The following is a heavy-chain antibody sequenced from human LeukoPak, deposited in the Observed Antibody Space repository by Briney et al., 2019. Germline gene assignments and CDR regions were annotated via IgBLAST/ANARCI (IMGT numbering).Heavy chain of an antibody. Sequence: EASVKVSCKASGYTFTSYGISWVRQAPGQGLEWMGWISAYNGNTNYAQKLQGRVTMTTDTSTSTTYMELRSLRSDDTAVYYCARSESQGSYSRMLFNYFDYWGQGTLLTVSS. V-gene: IGHV1-18*01. CDR2: ISAYNGNT. CDR1: GYTFTSYG. CDR3: ARSESQGSYSRMLFNYFDY. D-gene: IGHD3-10*01. J-gene: IGHJ4*02.